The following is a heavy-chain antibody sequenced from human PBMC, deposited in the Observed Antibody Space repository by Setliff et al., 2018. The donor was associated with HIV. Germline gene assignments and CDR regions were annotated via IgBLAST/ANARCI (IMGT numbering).Heavy chain of an antibody. CDR3: ARPVSKYFYGMDV. Sequence: SETLSLTCTVSGDSINNYYWSWIRQPPGKGLEWIGTLYYSGSTSYNSSLKSRVTISGDTSKNLFSLKVTSVTAADTAVYYCARPVSKYFYGMDVWGQGTTVTVSS. J-gene: IGHJ6*02. CDR1: GDSINNYY. CDR2: LYYSGST. V-gene: IGHV4-59*01.